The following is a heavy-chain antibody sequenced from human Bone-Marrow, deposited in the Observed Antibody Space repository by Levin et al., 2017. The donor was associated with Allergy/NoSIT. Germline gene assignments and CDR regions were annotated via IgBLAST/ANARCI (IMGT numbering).Heavy chain of an antibody. Sequence: SCAGSGFTFSDYWMSWVRQAPGKGLEWVANIKKDGSDHFYADSLKNRFTISRDNARNSLYLEMSSLRDEDTAVYYCSRGDLWGQGTSVTVSS. CDR3: SRGDL. CDR2: IKKDGSDH. V-gene: IGHV3-7*01. J-gene: IGHJ6*02. CDR1: GFTFSDYW.